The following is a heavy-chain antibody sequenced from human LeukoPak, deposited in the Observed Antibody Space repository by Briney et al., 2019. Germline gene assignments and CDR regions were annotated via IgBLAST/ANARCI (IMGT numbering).Heavy chain of an antibody. CDR1: GFTFSSYA. V-gene: IGHV3-30*04. J-gene: IGHJ4*02. Sequence: GGSLRLSCAASGFTFSSYAMHWVRQAPGKGLEWVAVISYDGSNKYYADSVKGRFTISRDNSKNTLYLQMNSLRAEDTAVYYCARDKPVLREKYSSSWYSYFDYWGQGTLVTVSS. CDR2: ISYDGSNK. D-gene: IGHD6-13*01. CDR3: ARDKPVLREKYSSSWYSYFDY.